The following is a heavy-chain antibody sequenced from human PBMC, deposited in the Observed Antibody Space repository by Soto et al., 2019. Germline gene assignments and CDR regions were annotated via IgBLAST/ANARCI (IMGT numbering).Heavy chain of an antibody. J-gene: IGHJ3*02. CDR1: GFTFSSYA. V-gene: IGHV3-30-3*01. CDR2: ISDDGTKK. CDR3: ARVSPLSSSWFIGGFDI. Sequence: QEPLVGSGGGVVQPGRSLRLSCVASGFTFSSYAIHWVRQAPGKGLEWVAVISDDGTKKYHADSVKGRFTISRDNSXNXXNLQMNSLRVEDTAVYYCARVSPLSSSWFIGGFDIWDQGTMVSVSS. D-gene: IGHD6-13*01.